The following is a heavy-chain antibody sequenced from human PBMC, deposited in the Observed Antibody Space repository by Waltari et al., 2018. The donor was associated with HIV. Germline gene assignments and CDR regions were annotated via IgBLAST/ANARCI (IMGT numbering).Heavy chain of an antibody. CDR1: GGSISSGSYY. J-gene: IGHJ4*02. D-gene: IGHD6-6*01. V-gene: IGHV4-61*02. CDR3: VRDDPGHVPIDY. Sequence: QVQLQESGPGLVKPSQTLSLTCTVSGGSISSGSYYWSWIRQPAGKGMEWIGRIYTSGSTNYNPCLKSRVTISVGTSRNQFSRKLSSVTAADTARYFCVRDDPGHVPIDYWGPGTTVIV. CDR2: IYTSGST.